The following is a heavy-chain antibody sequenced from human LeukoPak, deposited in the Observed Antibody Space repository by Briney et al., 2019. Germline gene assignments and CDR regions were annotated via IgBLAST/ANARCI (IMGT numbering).Heavy chain of an antibody. V-gene: IGHV3-23*01. CDR2: ISADGETP. Sequence: GESLRLSCAVSGFSVSSFGMSWGRQAPGKGLEWISAISADGETPYYADSVKGRFIISRDNSKNTLYLQLSSLRAEDTAVYYCAQGYSSGWYRYWGQGSLVSVSS. CDR1: GFSVSSFG. CDR3: AQGYSSGWYRY. D-gene: IGHD6-19*01. J-gene: IGHJ4*02.